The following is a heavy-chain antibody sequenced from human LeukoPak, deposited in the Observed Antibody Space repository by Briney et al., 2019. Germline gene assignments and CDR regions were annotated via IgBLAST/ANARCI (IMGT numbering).Heavy chain of an antibody. V-gene: IGHV3-30*04. CDR1: GFTFSSYA. J-gene: IGHJ4*02. Sequence: GGSLRLSCAASGFTFSSYAMHWVRQAPGKGLEWVAVISYDGSNKYYANSVKGRFTISRDNSKNTLYLQMNSLRAEDTAVYYCARSHYYDSSGYFDYWGQGTLVTVSS. CDR3: ARSHYYDSSGYFDY. CDR2: ISYDGSNK. D-gene: IGHD3-22*01.